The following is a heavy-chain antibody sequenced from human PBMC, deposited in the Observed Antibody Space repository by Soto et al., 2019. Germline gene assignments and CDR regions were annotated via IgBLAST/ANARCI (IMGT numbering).Heavy chain of an antibody. V-gene: IGHV1-46*01. CDR2: INPSGGST. D-gene: IGHD3-10*01. J-gene: IGHJ6*02. CDR3: ARDRGSGRSNRYYYYGMDV. CDR1: GYTFTSYY. Sequence: GASVKVSCKASGYTFTSYYMHWVRQAPGQGLEWMGIINPSGGSTSYAQKFQGRVTMTRDTSTSTVYMELSSLRSEDTAVYYCARDRGSGRSNRYYYYGMDVWGQGTTVTVSS.